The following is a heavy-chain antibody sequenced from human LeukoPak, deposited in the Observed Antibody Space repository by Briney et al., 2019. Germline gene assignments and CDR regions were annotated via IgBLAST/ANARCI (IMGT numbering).Heavy chain of an antibody. Sequence: PGGSLRLSCAASGFTFSSYEMNWVRQAPGKGLEWVSYISSSGSTIYYADSVKGRFTISRGNAKNSLYLQMNSLRAEDTAVYYCASPYGDYDAFDIWGQGTMATVSS. V-gene: IGHV3-48*03. J-gene: IGHJ3*02. D-gene: IGHD4-17*01. CDR2: ISSSGSTI. CDR3: ASPYGDYDAFDI. CDR1: GFTFSSYE.